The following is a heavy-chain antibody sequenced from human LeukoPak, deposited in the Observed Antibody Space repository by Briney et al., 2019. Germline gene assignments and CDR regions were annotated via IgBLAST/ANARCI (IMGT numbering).Heavy chain of an antibody. CDR3: AANNQWHHYYMDV. J-gene: IGHJ6*03. Sequence: GGSLRLSCAASGFTFSSYAMSWVRQAPGKGLEWVSGISGNSVSTYYADSVKGRFTISRDNSKNTLFLQMSSLRAEDTAVYYCAANNQWHHYYMDVWDKGTTVTVSS. V-gene: IGHV3-23*01. CDR2: ISGNSVST. D-gene: IGHD6-19*01. CDR1: GFTFSSYA.